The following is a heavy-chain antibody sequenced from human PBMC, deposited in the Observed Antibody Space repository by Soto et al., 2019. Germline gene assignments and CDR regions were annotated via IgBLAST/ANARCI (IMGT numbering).Heavy chain of an antibody. V-gene: IGHV3-33*05. CDR2: TSYDGSNK. CDR1: GFTFRSYV. CDR3: ARWGTTGGLDV. D-gene: IGHD3-16*01. J-gene: IGHJ1*01. Sequence: QVQLVESVGGVVQPGTSLRLSCVGSGFTFRSYVIHWVRQAPGKGLEWVALTSYDGSNKDYGDSVKGRFTISRDNSRNTVELQMDSLRREDTALYYCARWGTTGGLDVWGQGTLVSLSS.